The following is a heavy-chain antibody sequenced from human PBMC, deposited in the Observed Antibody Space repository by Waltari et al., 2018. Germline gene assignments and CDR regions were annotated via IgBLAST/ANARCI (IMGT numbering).Heavy chain of an antibody. CDR1: GYTVTSYY. J-gene: IGHJ3*02. V-gene: IGHV1-46*01. CDR3: AGDSPGAFDI. Sequence: QVQLVQSGAEVKKPGASVKVSCKASGYTVTSYYLHWVRQDPGQGLEWMGIIGPSGGSTNYAQQFQCTVTMTRNTSTSTVYMGLGSVRSEYTCVYYCAGDSPGAFDIWGQGTMVTVSS. CDR2: IGPSGGST.